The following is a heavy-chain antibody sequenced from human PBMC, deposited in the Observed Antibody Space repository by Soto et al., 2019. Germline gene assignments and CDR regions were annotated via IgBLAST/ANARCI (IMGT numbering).Heavy chain of an antibody. CDR2: IKQDGSEK. CDR3: ARDPWEYSSSRWEYYFDY. J-gene: IGHJ4*02. D-gene: IGHD6-6*01. V-gene: IGHV3-7*01. Sequence: GGSLRLSCAASGFTFSSYWMSWVRQAPGKGLEWVANIKQDGSEKYYVDSVKGRFTISRDNAKNSLYLQMNSLRAEDTAVYYCARDPWEYSSSRWEYYFDYWGQGTLVTVSS. CDR1: GFTFSSYW.